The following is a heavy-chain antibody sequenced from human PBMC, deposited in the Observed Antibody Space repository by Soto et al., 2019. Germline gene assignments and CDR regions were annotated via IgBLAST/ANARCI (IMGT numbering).Heavy chain of an antibody. CDR3: AKYSGWGFDY. Sequence: EVQLVESGGGLVQPGGSLSLSCAASGFTFSTYWMSWVRQAPGKGLEWVANINEDGREGYSEDSVKGRFTISRDNAKNSLYLQMNSLGAEDTAVYYCAKYSGWGFDYWGQGTLVTVSS. CDR2: INEDGREG. D-gene: IGHD6-19*01. CDR1: GFTFSTYW. V-gene: IGHV3-7*01. J-gene: IGHJ4*02.